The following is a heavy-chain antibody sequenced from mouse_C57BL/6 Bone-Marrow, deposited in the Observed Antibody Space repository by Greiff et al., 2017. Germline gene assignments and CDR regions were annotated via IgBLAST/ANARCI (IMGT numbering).Heavy chain of an antibody. CDR2: IDPSDSYT. CDR3: AIYYGYDEPSY. D-gene: IGHD2-2*01. CDR1: GYTFTSYW. V-gene: IGHV1-69*01. Sequence: VQLQQPGAELVMPGASVKLSCKASGYTFTSYWMHWVKQRPGQGLEWIGEIDPSDSYTNYNQKFKGKSTLTVDKSSSTAYMQLSSLTSEDSAVYYCAIYYGYDEPSYWGQGTLVTVSA. J-gene: IGHJ3*01.